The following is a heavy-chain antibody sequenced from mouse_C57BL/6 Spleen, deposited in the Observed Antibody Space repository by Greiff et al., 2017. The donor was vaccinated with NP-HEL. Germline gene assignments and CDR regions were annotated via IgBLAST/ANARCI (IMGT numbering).Heavy chain of an antibody. J-gene: IGHJ1*03. CDR3: ARPVTTVRYFDV. Sequence: VQLQQPGAELVKPGASVKLSCKASGYTFTSYWMHWVKQRPGQGLEWIGMIHPNSGSTNYNEKFKSKATLTVDKSSSTAYMQLSSLTSEDSAVYYCARPVTTVRYFDVWGTGTTVTVSS. D-gene: IGHD1-1*01. V-gene: IGHV1-64*01. CDR1: GYTFTSYW. CDR2: IHPNSGST.